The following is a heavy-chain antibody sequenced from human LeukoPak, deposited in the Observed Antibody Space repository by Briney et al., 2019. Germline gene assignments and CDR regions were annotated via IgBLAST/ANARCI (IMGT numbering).Heavy chain of an antibody. CDR1: GFTFSSYG. CDR3: AKDPQAAAVAGPDY. D-gene: IGHD6-19*01. J-gene: IGHJ4*02. Sequence: GGSLRLSCAASGFTFSSYGMHWVRQAPGKGLEWVAVISYDGSNKYYADSVKGRFTISRDNSKNTLYLQMNSLRVEDTAVYYCAKDPQAAAVAGPDYWGQGTLVTVSS. V-gene: IGHV3-30*18. CDR2: ISYDGSNK.